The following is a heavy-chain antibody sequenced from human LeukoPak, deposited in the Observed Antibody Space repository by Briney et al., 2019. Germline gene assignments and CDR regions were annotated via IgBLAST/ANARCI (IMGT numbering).Heavy chain of an antibody. J-gene: IGHJ6*02. CDR3: ARVERLRLGELSAPWAMDV. CDR2: SSQSGATT. D-gene: IGHD3-16*02. CDR1: GFTFSSYE. Sequence: GGSLRLSCAASGFTFSSYEIKWVRQAPGKGLEWISYSSQSGATTYFADSVKGRFIISRDNAKNSLYMQMNSLRAEDTAVYYCARVERLRLGELSAPWAMDVWGQGTTVTVSS. V-gene: IGHV3-48*03.